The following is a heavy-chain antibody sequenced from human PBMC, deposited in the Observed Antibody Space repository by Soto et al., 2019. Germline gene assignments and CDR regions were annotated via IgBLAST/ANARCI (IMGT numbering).Heavy chain of an antibody. V-gene: IGHV4-59*08. CDR2: IYYSGST. CDR1: GGSISSYY. D-gene: IGHD5-18*01. CDR3: ACIFSGGYGYGFYYYGMDV. Sequence: ETLSLTCTVSGGSISSYYWSWIRQPPGKGLEWIGYIYYSGSTNYNPSLKSRVTISVDTSKNQFSLKLSSVTAADTAVYYCACIFSGGYGYGFYYYGMDVWGQGTTVTVSS. J-gene: IGHJ6*02.